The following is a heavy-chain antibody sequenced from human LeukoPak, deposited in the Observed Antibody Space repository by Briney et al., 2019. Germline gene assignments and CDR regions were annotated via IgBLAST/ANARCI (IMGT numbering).Heavy chain of an antibody. J-gene: IGHJ4*02. CDR1: GFTFSSHV. Sequence: PGGSLLLSCAASGFTFSSHVMNWVRPAPGKGLEWVASISEYDGRTFYADSVNGRFTISRDNSRNTLYLQMDSLRAEDTAVYYCATIGWVAGDFDYWGQGTLVTGSS. CDR3: ATIGWVAGDFDY. CDR2: ISEYDGRT. V-gene: IGHV3-23*01. D-gene: IGHD6-19*01.